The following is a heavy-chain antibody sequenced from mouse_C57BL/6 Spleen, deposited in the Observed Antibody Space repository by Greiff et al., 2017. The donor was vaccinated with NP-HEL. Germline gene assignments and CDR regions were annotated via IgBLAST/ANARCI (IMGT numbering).Heavy chain of an antibody. Sequence: VQLQQSGPELVKPGASVKISCKASGYAFSSSWMNWVKQRPGKGLEWIGRIYPGDGDTNYNGKFKGKATLTADKSSSTAYMQLSSLTSEDSAVYFCARGDYYGSIWFAYWGQGTLVTVSA. CDR3: ARGDYYGSIWFAY. J-gene: IGHJ3*01. CDR2: IYPGDGDT. V-gene: IGHV1-82*01. D-gene: IGHD1-1*01. CDR1: GYAFSSSW.